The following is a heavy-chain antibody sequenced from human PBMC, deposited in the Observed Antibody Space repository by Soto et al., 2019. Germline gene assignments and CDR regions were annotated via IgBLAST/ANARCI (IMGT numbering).Heavy chain of an antibody. CDR1: GYTFTSYA. CDR2: INACNGNT. V-gene: IGHV1-3*01. D-gene: IGHD4-17*01. J-gene: IGHJ4*02. CDR3: AGITGVTTHY. Sequence: QVQLVQSGAEVKKPGASVKVSCKASGYTFTSYAMHWVRQAPGQRLEWMGWINACNGNTKYSQKFQGRVTITRDTSASTAYRELSSVRSEDTAVYVGAGITGVTTHYGGQGPLVTVSS.